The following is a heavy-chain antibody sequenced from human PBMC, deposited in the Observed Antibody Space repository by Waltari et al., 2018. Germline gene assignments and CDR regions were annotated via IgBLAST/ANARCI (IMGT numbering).Heavy chain of an antibody. CDR3: ARSKNFAFDY. D-gene: IGHD1-7*01. J-gene: IGHJ4*02. CDR1: GFTFGQYW. V-gene: IGHV3-74*01. Sequence: EVKLVESGGYLVQPGGSMRLHCAASGFTFGQYWIHWVRQTPGKGLEWFSHIKGDGSNIKYADSVKGRFTVSSDNAKNTVYLQISSLRAEDTAVYYCARSKNFAFDYWGQGTLVTVSS. CDR2: IKGDGSNI.